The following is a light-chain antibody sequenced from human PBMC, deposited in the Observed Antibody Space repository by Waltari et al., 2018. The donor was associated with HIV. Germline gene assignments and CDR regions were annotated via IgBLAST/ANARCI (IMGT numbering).Light chain of an antibody. CDR1: SSNIGAGYD. CDR2: CNS. CDR3: QSYDSSLSGSGV. V-gene: IGLV1-40*01. Sequence: QSVMTQPPPVSRSPGQRVTLSWPASSSNIGAGYDVHCYQQLPGTSPKLLIYCNSNRPSGVPDRFSGSKSGTSASLAITGLQAEDEADYYCQSYDSSLSGSGVFGGGTKLTVL. J-gene: IGLJ3*02.